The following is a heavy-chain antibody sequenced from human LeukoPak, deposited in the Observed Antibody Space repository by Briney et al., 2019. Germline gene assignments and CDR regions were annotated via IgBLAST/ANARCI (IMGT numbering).Heavy chain of an antibody. CDR1: GGSISSGGYS. V-gene: IGHV4-30-2*01. CDR3: AREDVDTASYFDY. J-gene: IGHJ4*02. D-gene: IGHD5-18*01. Sequence: SETLSLTCAVSGGSISSGGYSWSWIRQPPGKGLEWIGYIYHSGSTYYNPSLKSRVTISVDRSKNQFSLKLSSVTAADTAVYYCAREDVDTASYFDYWGQGTLVTVSS. CDR2: IYHSGST.